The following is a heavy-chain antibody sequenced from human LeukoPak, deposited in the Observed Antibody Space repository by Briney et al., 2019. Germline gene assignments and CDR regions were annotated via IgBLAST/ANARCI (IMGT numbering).Heavy chain of an antibody. V-gene: IGHV1-69*13. CDR2: IIPIFGTA. Sequence: SVKVSCKASGGTFTSYAISWVRQAPGQGLEWMGGIIPIFGTANYAQKFQGRVTITADESTSTAYMELSSLRSEDTAVYYCARAPHSYGYYYYGMDVWGQGTTVTVSS. D-gene: IGHD5-18*01. CDR3: ARAPHSYGYYYYGMDV. J-gene: IGHJ6*02. CDR1: GGTFTSYA.